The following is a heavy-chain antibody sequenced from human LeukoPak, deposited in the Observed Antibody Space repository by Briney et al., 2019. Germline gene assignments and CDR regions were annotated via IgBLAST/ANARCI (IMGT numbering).Heavy chain of an antibody. CDR1: GFTFSSYA. V-gene: IGHV3-53*01. D-gene: IGHD3-22*01. Sequence: GGSLRLSCAASGFTFSSYAMHWVRQAPGKGLEWVSVIYSGGSTYYADSVKGRFTISRDNSKNTLYLQMNSPRAEDTAVYYCWAYYYDSSGYSTRFDYWGQGTLVTVSS. CDR3: WAYYYDSSGYSTRFDY. CDR2: IYSGGST. J-gene: IGHJ4*02.